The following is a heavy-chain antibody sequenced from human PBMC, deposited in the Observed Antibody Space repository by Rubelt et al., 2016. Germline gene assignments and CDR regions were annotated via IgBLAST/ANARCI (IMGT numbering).Heavy chain of an antibody. CDR3: ARANHGDYEDY. V-gene: IGHV1-3*01. D-gene: IGHD4-17*01. Sequence: QAQLVQSGAEVKKPGASVKVSCKASGYTFTNYGMHWVRQAPGQRLEWMGWIDGGNGDTKYSQKLKDRVSITRDASANTAYMELSSLRSEDTAVYYCARANHGDYEDYWGQGTLVTVSS. CDR1: GYTFTNYG. CDR2: IDGGNGDT. J-gene: IGHJ4*02.